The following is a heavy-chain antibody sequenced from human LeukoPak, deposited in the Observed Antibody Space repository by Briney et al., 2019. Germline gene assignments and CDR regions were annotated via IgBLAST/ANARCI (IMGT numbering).Heavy chain of an antibody. J-gene: IGHJ4*02. CDR2: INWNGGST. Sequence: GGSLRLSCAASGFTFDDYVISWVPQAPEKGLEWVSGINWNGGSTGYADSVEGRFTISRDNAKNSLYLQMNSLRAEDTALYYCAKQTTDGYSPFDYWGQGTVVTVSS. V-gene: IGHV3-20*04. CDR3: AKQTTDGYSPFDY. D-gene: IGHD5-24*01. CDR1: GFTFDDYV.